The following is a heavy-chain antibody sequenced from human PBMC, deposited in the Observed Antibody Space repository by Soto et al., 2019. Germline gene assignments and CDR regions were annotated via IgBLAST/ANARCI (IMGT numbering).Heavy chain of an antibody. D-gene: IGHD3-3*01. CDR1: GYTFTSYD. CDR3: ARGNNDFWSGYYYFDYYYGMDF. J-gene: IGHJ6*02. V-gene: IGHV1-8*01. CDR2: MNPNSGNT. Sequence: AAVKVSCKSSGYTFTSYDINWARQATGQGLEWMGWMNPNSGNTGYAQKFQGRVTMTRNTSISTAYMELSSLRSEDTAVYYCARGNNDFWSGYYYFDYYYGMDFWGQGTTVTV.